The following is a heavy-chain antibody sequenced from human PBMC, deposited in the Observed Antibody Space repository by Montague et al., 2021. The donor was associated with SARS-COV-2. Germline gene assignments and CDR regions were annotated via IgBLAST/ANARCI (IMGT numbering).Heavy chain of an antibody. CDR1: GESFTDFF. D-gene: IGHD3-9*01. J-gene: IGHJ3*02. CDR3: ARGQRFFDWPYDAFDI. Sequence: SETLSLTCAVYGESFTDFFWNWIRQTPGKGLEWIGEISHNGGTNYNPSLKSRVTISVDTSKNQFSLKLSSVTAADTAVYYCARGQRFFDWPYDAFDIWGQGTMVIVSS. V-gene: IGHV4-34*01. CDR2: ISHNGGT.